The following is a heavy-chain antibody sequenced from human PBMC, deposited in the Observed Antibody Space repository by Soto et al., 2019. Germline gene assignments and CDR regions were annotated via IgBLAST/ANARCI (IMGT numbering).Heavy chain of an antibody. J-gene: IGHJ6*02. V-gene: IGHV1-69*06. CDR3: ARGGLVGATTADYYYYGMDV. CDR2: IIPIFGTS. D-gene: IGHD1-26*01. CDR1: GGTFSSYA. Sequence: QVQLVQSGAEVKKPGSSVKVSCKASGGTFSSYAISWVRQAPGQGLEWMGGIIPIFGTSNYALKFQGRVTITADKFTSTAYMELRSLRCEDTVVYYCARGGLVGATTADYYYYGMDVWGQGSTVSVSS.